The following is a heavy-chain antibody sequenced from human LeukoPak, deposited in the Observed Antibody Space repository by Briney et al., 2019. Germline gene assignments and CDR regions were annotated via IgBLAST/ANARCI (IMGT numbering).Heavy chain of an antibody. J-gene: IGHJ4*02. CDR3: ARAAGRDGYKQEFDY. D-gene: IGHD5-24*01. CDR1: GGSISSYY. CDR2: IYYSGST. Sequence: SETLSLTCTVSGGSISSYYWSWIRQPPGKGLEWIGYIYYSGSTNYNPSLKSRVTISVDTSKNQFSLKLSSVTAADTAVYYCARAAGRDGYKQEFDYWGQGTLVTVSS. V-gene: IGHV4-59*01.